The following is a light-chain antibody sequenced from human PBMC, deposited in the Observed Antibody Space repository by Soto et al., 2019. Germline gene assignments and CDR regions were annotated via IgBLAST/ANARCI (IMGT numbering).Light chain of an antibody. V-gene: IGKV1-5*01. CDR1: QSISSW. CDR3: QQYNSYSWT. Sequence: DIHKSHSLSTRSVSLGDNVTSTGRSSQSISSWLAWYQQIPGKAPKLLIYDASSLESGVPSRFSGSGSGTEFTLTISSLQPDDFATYYCQQYNSYSWTFGQGTKVDI. J-gene: IGKJ1*01. CDR2: DAS.